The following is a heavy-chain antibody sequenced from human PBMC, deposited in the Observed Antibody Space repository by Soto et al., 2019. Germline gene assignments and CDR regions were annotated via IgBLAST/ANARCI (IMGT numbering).Heavy chain of an antibody. D-gene: IGHD3-22*01. CDR3: ACVRPLYYNDSSGHCAFDI. CDR1: GFTFSSYA. Sequence: PGGSLRLSCAASGFTFSSYAMCWVRQAPGKGLEWVSVISGSGGGTYYADSVKGRLTISRDNSKNTLYLQMNSLRAEDTAVYYYACVRPLYYNDSSGHCAFDIWGQGTMVTVSS. V-gene: IGHV3-23*01. J-gene: IGHJ3*02. CDR2: ISGSGGGT.